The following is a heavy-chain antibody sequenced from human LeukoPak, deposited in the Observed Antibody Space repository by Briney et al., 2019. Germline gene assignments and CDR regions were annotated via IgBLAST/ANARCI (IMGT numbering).Heavy chain of an antibody. Sequence: GGSLRLSCAASGFTFSSYAMSWVRQAPGKGLEWVSAISGSGGSTYYADSVKGRFTISRDNSKNTLYLQMNSLRAEDTAVYYCAKDKFPSRLRLGELSSPYYLDYWGQGTLVTVSS. J-gene: IGHJ4*02. CDR2: ISGSGGST. D-gene: IGHD3-16*02. CDR1: GFTFSSYA. V-gene: IGHV3-23*01. CDR3: AKDKFPSRLRLGELSSPYYLDY.